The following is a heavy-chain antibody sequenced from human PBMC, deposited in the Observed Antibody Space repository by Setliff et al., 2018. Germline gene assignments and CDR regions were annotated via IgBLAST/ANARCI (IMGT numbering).Heavy chain of an antibody. CDR1: GFSFSGYG. Sequence: GVLRLSCATSGFSFSGYGMHWVRQAPGKGLEWTSYISSTSNTMYYADSVKGRFTISRDNSKNTLYLEMTSLRADDTAIYYCAKAGGWNWPRYYFDYWGQGTLVTVSS. V-gene: IGHV3-48*01. J-gene: IGHJ4*02. CDR2: ISSTSNTM. CDR3: AKAGGWNWPRYYFDY. D-gene: IGHD1-7*01.